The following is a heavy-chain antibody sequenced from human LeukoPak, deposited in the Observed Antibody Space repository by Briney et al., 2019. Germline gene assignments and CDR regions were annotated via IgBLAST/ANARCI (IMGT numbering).Heavy chain of an antibody. CDR1: GFTFSSYA. J-gene: IGHJ4*02. CDR3: AKVDCSGGSCFPAY. V-gene: IGHV3-23*01. CDR2: ISGSGGST. Sequence: GGSLRLSCAASGFTFSSYAMSWVRQAPGKGLEGVSAISGSGGSTYYADSVKGRFTISRDNSKNTLYLQMNSLRAEDTAVYYCAKVDCSGGSCFPAYWGQGTLVTVSS. D-gene: IGHD2-15*01.